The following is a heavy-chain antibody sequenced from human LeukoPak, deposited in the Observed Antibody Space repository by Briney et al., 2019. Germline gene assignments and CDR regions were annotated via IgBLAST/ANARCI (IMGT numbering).Heavy chain of an antibody. CDR2: IYPRDGST. CDR1: GYIFTGYY. V-gene: IGHV1-46*01. Sequence: ASVKVSCKASGYIFTGYYIYWVRQAPGQGLEWMGMIYPRDGSTSYAQKFQGRVTVTRDTSTSTVHMELSGLRSEDTAVYYCARDQEGFDYWGQGTLVTVSS. J-gene: IGHJ4*02. CDR3: ARDQEGFDY.